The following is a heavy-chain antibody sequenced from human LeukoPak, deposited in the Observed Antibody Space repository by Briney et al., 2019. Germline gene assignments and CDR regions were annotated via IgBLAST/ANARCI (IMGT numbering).Heavy chain of an antibody. D-gene: IGHD3-16*02. Sequence: GESLKISCKGSGYSFTSYWSGWVRQMPGKGLEWMGIIYPGDSGTRYSPSFQGQVTISADKSISTAYLQWSSLKASDTAMYYCARAGYDYVWGSYRRDYFDYWGQGTLVTVSS. CDR2: IYPGDSGT. V-gene: IGHV5-51*01. CDR1: GYSFTSYW. J-gene: IGHJ4*02. CDR3: ARAGYDYVWGSYRRDYFDY.